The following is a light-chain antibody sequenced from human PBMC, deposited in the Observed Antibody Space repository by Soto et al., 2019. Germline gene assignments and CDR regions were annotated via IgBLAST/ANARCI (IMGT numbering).Light chain of an antibody. Sequence: QSALTQPASVSGSPGQSITISCTGTSSDIGAYNHVSWYQQNPGKAPQLIIYEVSNRPSGLSNRFSASKSGNAASLTISGLQAEDEADYFCCSFTTSSTPVFGTGTKLTVL. CDR3: CSFTTSSTPV. J-gene: IGLJ1*01. CDR1: SSDIGAYNH. V-gene: IGLV2-14*01. CDR2: EVS.